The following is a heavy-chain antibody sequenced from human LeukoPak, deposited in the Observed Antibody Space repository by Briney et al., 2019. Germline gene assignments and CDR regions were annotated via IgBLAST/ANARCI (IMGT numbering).Heavy chain of an antibody. CDR1: GGSISSGDYY. V-gene: IGHV4-30-4*08. CDR3: AIIAASGARTADY. D-gene: IGHD6-13*01. CDR2: LSYTGGT. Sequence: SETLSLTCTVSGGSISSGDYYWSWIRQPPGKGLEWIGYLSYTGGTHYSPSLKSRVTISVDTTKNQFSLNLTSVTAADTAVFFCAIIAASGARTADYWGQGPVVTVSS. J-gene: IGHJ4*02.